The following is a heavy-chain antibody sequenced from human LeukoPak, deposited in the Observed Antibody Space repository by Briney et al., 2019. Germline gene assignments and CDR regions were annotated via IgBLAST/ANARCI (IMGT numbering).Heavy chain of an antibody. Sequence: GSLRLSCAASGFTFSDYSLSWVRQAPGKGLEWVSSISSSSSYIYYADSVKGRFTISRDNAKNSLYLQMNCLRAEDTAVYYCARVPPYYYYMDVWGKGTTVTISS. CDR2: ISSSSSYI. J-gene: IGHJ6*03. CDR1: GFTFSDYS. CDR3: ARVPPYYYYMDV. D-gene: IGHD1-14*01. V-gene: IGHV3-21*01.